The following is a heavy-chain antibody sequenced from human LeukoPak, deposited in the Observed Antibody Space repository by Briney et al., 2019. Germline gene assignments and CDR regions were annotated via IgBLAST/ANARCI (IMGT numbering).Heavy chain of an antibody. D-gene: IGHD3-16*01. V-gene: IGHV1-69*01. CDR3: ARDPRGYDSDAFDI. CDR2: IIPIFGTA. CDR1: GGTFSSYA. J-gene: IGHJ3*02. Sequence: GASVNVSCKASGGTFSSYAISWVRQAPGQGLEWMGGIIPIFGTANYAQKFQGRVTITADESTSTAYMELSSLRSEDTAVYYCARDPRGYDSDAFDIWGQGTMVTVSS.